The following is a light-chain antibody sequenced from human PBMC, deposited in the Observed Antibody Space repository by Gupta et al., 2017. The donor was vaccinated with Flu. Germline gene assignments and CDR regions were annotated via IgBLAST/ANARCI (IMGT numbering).Light chain of an antibody. V-gene: IGKV1-39*01. CDR2: GAS. Sequence: DIQLTQSPSSLSASVGDRVTITCRASQSIGTYLNWYQQKPGKAPELLIHGASTLRSGVPSRFSGGGSGTDFTLTISSLQPDDFATYYCQQTYRTPPLTFGGGTKVQIK. CDR3: QQTYRTPPLT. J-gene: IGKJ4*01. CDR1: QSIGTY.